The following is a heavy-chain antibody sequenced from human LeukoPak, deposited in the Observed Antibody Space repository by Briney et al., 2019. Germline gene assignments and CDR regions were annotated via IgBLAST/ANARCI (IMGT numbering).Heavy chain of an antibody. V-gene: IGHV3-43*02. CDR2: INGGDGST. J-gene: IGHJ4*02. D-gene: IGHD2/OR15-2a*01. Sequence: PGGSLRLSCAASGFTFNDYAMHWVRQAPGKGLEWISLINGGDGSTYYADSVKGRVTISRDNTKNSLYLQMNRLGTEDTALYYCATSDFAAHFDYWGQGTLVTVSS. CDR1: GFTFNDYA. CDR3: ATSDFAAHFDY.